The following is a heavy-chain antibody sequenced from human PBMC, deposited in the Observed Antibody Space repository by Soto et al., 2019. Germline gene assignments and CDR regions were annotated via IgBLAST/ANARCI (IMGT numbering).Heavy chain of an antibody. J-gene: IGHJ6*02. CDR2: INHSGST. CDR3: ARVKAYYYGSGRIYYYYGMDA. Sequence: PSETLSLTCAVYGGSFSGYYWSWIRQPPGKGLEWIGEINHSGSTNYNPSLTSRVTIAVDTSKNQFSLKLSSVTAPDTAVYYCARVKAYYYGSGRIYYYYGMDAWGQGTTVTVSS. V-gene: IGHV4-34*01. CDR1: GGSFSGYY. D-gene: IGHD3-10*01.